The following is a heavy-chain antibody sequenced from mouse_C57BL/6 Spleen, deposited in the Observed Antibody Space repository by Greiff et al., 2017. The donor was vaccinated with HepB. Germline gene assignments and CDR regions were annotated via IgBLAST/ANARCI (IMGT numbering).Heavy chain of an antibody. CDR1: GYTFTSYW. D-gene: IGHD1-1*01. CDR2: IDPSDSYT. Sequence: QVQLQQPGAELVKPGASVKLSCKASGYTFTSYWMQWVKQRPGQGLEWIGEIDPSDSYTNYNQKFKGKATLTVDTSSSTAYMQLSSLTSEDSAVYYCARYIATVVARAMDYWGQGTSVTVSS. J-gene: IGHJ4*01. CDR3: ARYIATVVARAMDY. V-gene: IGHV1-50*01.